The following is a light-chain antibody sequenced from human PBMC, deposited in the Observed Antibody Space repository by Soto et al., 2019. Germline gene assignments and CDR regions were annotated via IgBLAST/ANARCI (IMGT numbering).Light chain of an antibody. J-gene: IGKJ4*01. Sequence: IQMTQSPSSVSASVGDSVTITCRASQVISSRLAWYQVKPGKAPKLLIYGASNRESGVPSRFSGSESGTLFTLTINSLQPEDFATYYCQQASSFPLTFGGGTTVEI. V-gene: IGKV1-12*01. CDR1: QVISSR. CDR2: GAS. CDR3: QQASSFPLT.